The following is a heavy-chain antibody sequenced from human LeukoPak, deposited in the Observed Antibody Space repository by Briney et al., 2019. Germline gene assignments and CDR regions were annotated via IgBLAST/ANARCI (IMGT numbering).Heavy chain of an antibody. V-gene: IGHV3-48*03. J-gene: IGHJ3*02. CDR2: ISSSGSTI. Sequence: GGSLRLSCAASGFTFSSYEINWVRQAPGKGLEWVSYISSSGSTIYYADSVKGRFTISRDNAKNSLYLQMNSLRAEDTAVYYCARGDSSSYAFDIWGQGTMVTVSS. CDR1: GFTFSSYE. CDR3: ARGDSSSYAFDI. D-gene: IGHD6-13*01.